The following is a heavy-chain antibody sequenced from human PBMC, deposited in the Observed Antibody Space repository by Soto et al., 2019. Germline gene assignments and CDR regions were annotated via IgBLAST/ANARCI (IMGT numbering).Heavy chain of an antibody. CDR1: GGTFSSYA. CDR2: IIPIFGTA. J-gene: IGHJ6*02. V-gene: IGHV1-69*13. Sequence: ASVKVSCKASGGTFSSYAISWVRRAPGQGLEWMGGIIPIFGTANYAQKFQGRVTITADESTSTAYMELSSLRSEDTAVYYCARDQGRSGYSSGWGVGYYYGMDVWGQGTTVTVSS. CDR3: ARDQGRSGYSSGWGVGYYYGMDV. D-gene: IGHD6-19*01.